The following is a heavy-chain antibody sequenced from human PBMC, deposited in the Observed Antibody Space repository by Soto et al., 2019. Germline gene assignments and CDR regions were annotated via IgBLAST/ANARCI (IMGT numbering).Heavy chain of an antibody. CDR2: IWYDGSNK. CDR1: GITVSNAW. D-gene: IGHD5-12*01. CDR3: ASRDGYNTDDAFDI. Sequence: GGSLRLSCAASGITVSNAWMNWVRQAPGKGLEWVAVIWYDGSNKYYADSVKGRFTISRDNSKNTLYLQMNSLRAEDTAVYYCASRDGYNTDDAFDIWGQGTMVTVSS. J-gene: IGHJ3*02. V-gene: IGHV3-33*08.